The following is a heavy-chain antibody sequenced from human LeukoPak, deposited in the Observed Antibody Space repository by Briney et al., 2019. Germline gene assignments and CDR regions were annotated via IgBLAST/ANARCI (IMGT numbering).Heavy chain of an antibody. CDR1: GYTFTGYY. D-gene: IGHD1-7*01. CDR2: INPNSGGT. J-gene: IGHJ4*02. Sequence: ASVKVSCKASGYTFTGYYMHWVRQAPGQGLEWMGWINPNSGGTNYAQKFQGRVTMTTDTSTSTAYMELRSLRSDDTAVYYCARVSSLELIDYWGQGTLVTVSS. V-gene: IGHV1-2*02. CDR3: ARVSSLELIDY.